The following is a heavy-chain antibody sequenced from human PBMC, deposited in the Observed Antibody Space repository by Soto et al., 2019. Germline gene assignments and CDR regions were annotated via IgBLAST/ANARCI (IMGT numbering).Heavy chain of an antibody. CDR3: AKDRPITIFGVVNYYYYYGMDV. Sequence: PGGSLRLSCAASGFTFSSYAMSWVRQAPGKGLEWVSAISGSGGSTYYADSVKGRFTISRDNSKNTLYLQMNSLRAEDTAVYYCAKDRPITIFGVVNYYYYYGMDVWGQGTTVTVSS. J-gene: IGHJ6*02. D-gene: IGHD3-3*01. CDR1: GFTFSSYA. CDR2: ISGSGGST. V-gene: IGHV3-23*01.